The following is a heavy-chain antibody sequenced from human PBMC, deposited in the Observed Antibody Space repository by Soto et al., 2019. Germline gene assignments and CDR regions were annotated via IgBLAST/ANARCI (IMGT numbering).Heavy chain of an antibody. V-gene: IGHV3-11*01. D-gene: IGHD5-12*01. J-gene: IGHJ2*01. CDR3: ARHRRRTPGRDGYNSYWYFDH. CDR2: ISSSGSTI. CDR1: GFTFSDYY. Sequence: QVQLVESGGGLVKPGGSLRLSCAASGFTFSDYYMSWIRQAPGKGLEWVSYISSSGSTIYYADSVKGRFTISRDNAKNSLYLQMNSLRAEDTAVYYCARHRRRTPGRDGYNSYWYFDHWGRGTLVTVSS.